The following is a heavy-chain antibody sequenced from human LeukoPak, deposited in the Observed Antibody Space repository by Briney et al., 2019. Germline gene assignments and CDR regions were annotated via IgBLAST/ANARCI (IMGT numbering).Heavy chain of an antibody. CDR2: ISYDGSNK. V-gene: IGHV3-30*01. Sequence: GGTLRLSCAASGFTFSSYAMHWVRQAPGKGLEWVAVISYDGSNKYYADSVKGRFTISRDNSKNTLYLQMNSLRAEDTAVYYCARGRGSYPIVGFDYWGQGTLVTVSS. J-gene: IGHJ4*02. D-gene: IGHD1-26*01. CDR1: GFTFSSYA. CDR3: ARGRGSYPIVGFDY.